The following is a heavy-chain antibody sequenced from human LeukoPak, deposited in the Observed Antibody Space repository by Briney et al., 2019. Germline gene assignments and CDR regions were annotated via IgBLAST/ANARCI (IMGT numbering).Heavy chain of an antibody. V-gene: IGHV1-69*13. CDR2: IIPIFGTA. CDR3: ARITVYYGDYGWFDP. D-gene: IGHD4-17*01. CDR1: GGTFISYA. Sequence: SVKVSCKASGGTFISYAISWVRQAPGQGLEWMGGIIPIFGTANYAQKFQGRVTITADESTSTAYMELSSLRSEDTAVYYCARITVYYGDYGWFDPWGQGTLVTVSS. J-gene: IGHJ5*02.